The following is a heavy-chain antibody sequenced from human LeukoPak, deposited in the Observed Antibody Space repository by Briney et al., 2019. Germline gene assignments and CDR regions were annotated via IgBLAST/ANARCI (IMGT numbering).Heavy chain of an antibody. J-gene: IGHJ2*01. CDR1: GFTFSSYA. V-gene: IGHV3-23*01. D-gene: IGHD3-3*01. CDR2: ISGSGGST. CDR3: ASTPTIFGVVIHWYFDL. Sequence: GGSLRLSCAASGFTFSSYAMSWVRQAPGKGLEWVSAISGSGGSTYYADSVKGRFTISRDNSKNTLYLQMNSLRAEDTAVYYCASTPTIFGVVIHWYFDLWGRGTLVTVSS.